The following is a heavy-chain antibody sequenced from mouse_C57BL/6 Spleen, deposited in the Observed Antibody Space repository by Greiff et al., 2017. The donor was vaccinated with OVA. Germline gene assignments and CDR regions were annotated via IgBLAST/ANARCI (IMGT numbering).Heavy chain of an antibody. V-gene: IGHV1-9*01. CDR3: ARGGITWGYAMDY. CDR2: ILPGGGST. CDR1: GYTFTGYW. J-gene: IGHJ4*01. D-gene: IGHD1-1*01. Sequence: QVQLQQSGAELMKPGASVKLSCKATGYTFTGYWIEWVKQRPGHGLEWIGEILPGGGSTNYNEKFKGKATFTADTSSNTAYMQLSSLTTEDSAIYYCARGGITWGYAMDYWGQGTSVTVSS.